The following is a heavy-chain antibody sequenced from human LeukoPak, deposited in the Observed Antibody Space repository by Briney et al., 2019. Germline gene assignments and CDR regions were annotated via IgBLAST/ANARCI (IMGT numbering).Heavy chain of an antibody. D-gene: IGHD4-23*01. CDR3: AYQEPDYGCKAAQKATQFLEVEDLNYWYFDL. CDR1: GGSISSSSYY. Sequence: PSETLSLTCTVSGGSISSSSYYWGWIRQPPGKGLEWIGSIYYSGSTYYNPSLKSRVTISVDTSKNQFSLKLSSVTAADTAVYYCAYQEPDYGCKAAQKATQFLEVEDLNYWYFDLWGRGTLVTVSS. CDR2: IYYSGST. J-gene: IGHJ2*01. V-gene: IGHV4-39*01.